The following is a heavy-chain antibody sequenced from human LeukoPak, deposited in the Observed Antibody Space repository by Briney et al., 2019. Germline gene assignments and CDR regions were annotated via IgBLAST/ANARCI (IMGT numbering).Heavy chain of an antibody. CDR2: INAYNGNT. V-gene: IGHV1-18*01. CDR1: GYTFTTYG. J-gene: IGHJ4*02. Sequence: ASVKVSCKASGYTFTTYGISWVRQAPGQGLEWMGWINAYNGNTIYAQKLQGRVTVTTDTSASTAYMELRSLRSDDTAVYYCARASDLDSFDYWGQGTLVTDSS. CDR3: ARASDLDSFDY.